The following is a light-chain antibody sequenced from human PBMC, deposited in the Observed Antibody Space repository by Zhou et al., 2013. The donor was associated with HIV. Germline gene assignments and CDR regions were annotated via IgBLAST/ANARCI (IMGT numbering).Light chain of an antibody. CDR2: GAS. J-gene: IGKJ2*02. CDR1: QSVSSSY. CDR3: QQPGT. Sequence: EIVLTQSPGTLSLSPGERATLSCRASQSVSSSYLAWYQQKPGQAPRLLIYGASSRATGIPDRFSGSGSGTDFTLTISRLEPEDFAVYYCQQPGTFGQGTKAGDQT. V-gene: IGKV3-20*01.